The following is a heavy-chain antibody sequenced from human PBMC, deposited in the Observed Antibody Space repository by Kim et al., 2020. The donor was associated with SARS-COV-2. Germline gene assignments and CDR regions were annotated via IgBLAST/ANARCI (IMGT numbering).Heavy chain of an antibody. J-gene: IGHJ2*01. D-gene: IGHD3-10*01. CDR3: ARWTYYYGSGSFRFSYFDL. V-gene: IGHV4-59*01. Sequence: SRVTISVDTSKNQFSLKLSSVTAADTAVYYCARWTYYYGSGSFRFSYFDLWGRGTLATVSS.